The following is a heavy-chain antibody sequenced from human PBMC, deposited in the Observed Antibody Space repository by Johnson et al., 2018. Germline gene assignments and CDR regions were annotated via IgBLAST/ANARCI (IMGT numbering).Heavy chain of an antibody. Sequence: QVQLVESGGGVVQXGRSLRLSCAASGFTFSSYGMHWVRQAPGKGLEWVAVISYDGSNKYYADSVKGRFSISRDNSKNTLYLQMNSLRAGDTAVYYCANANTWYQNDAFDIWGQGTMVTVSS. CDR1: GFTFSSYG. D-gene: IGHD2-2*01. V-gene: IGHV3-30*18. CDR3: ANANTWYQNDAFDI. CDR2: ISYDGSNK. J-gene: IGHJ3*02.